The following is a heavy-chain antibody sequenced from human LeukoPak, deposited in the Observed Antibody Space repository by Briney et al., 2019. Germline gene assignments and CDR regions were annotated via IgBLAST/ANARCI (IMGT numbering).Heavy chain of an antibody. CDR2: IYPGDSDT. CDR1: GYSFTSYW. V-gene: IGHV5-51*01. J-gene: IGHJ6*04. Sequence: GSLKISCKGSGYSFTSYWIGWVRQMPGKGLEWRGIIYPGDSDTRYSPSFQGQVTISADKSISTAYLQWSSLKASDTAMYYCARRDYGSLYYYYGMDVWGKGTTVTVSS. CDR3: ARRDYGSLYYYYGMDV. D-gene: IGHD3-16*01.